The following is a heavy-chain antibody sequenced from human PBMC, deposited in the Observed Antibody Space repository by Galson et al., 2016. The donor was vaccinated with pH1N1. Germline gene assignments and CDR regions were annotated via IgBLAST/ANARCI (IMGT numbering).Heavy chain of an antibody. D-gene: IGHD4-17*01. CDR1: GGSISSYY. CDR3: ARAVAFDGDLEYFQH. CDR2: MSYSGST. J-gene: IGHJ1*01. V-gene: IGHV4-59*01. Sequence: ETLFLTCTVSGGSISSYYWSWLRQPPGKGLEWIGYMSYSGSTTYNHSLTSRVTITVDTSKNQFSLKLSYLTAADTAVYYCARAVAFDGDLEYFQHWGQGTLVTVSS.